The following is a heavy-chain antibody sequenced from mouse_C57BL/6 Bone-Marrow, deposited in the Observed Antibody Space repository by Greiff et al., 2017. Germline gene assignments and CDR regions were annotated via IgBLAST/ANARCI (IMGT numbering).Heavy chain of an antibody. Sequence: EVQLQESGPGLVKPSQSLSLTCSVTGYSITSGYYWNWIRQFPGNKLEWMGYISYDGSNNYNPSLKNRISITRDTSKNQFFLKLNSVTTEDTATYYCARDSSGYEETWFAYWGQGTLVTVSA. CDR3: ARDSSGYEETWFAY. D-gene: IGHD3-2*02. CDR2: ISYDGSN. J-gene: IGHJ3*01. CDR1: GYSITSGYY. V-gene: IGHV3-6*01.